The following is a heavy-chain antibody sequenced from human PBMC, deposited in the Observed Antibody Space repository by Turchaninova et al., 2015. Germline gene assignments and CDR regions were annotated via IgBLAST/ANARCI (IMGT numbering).Heavy chain of an antibody. Sequence: VKLVASGGGVVGLGRSLRLSCAGSGFTFSSFGMQWGRQAPGKGLEWGAVISHDGKVGLYADSVKGRFTSSRDNSKNTMYLQMNSLRTEDTAVYYCAREAKHANWFYDLWGRGTLVTVSS. D-gene: IGHD1-26*01. CDR2: ISHDGKVG. CDR1: GFTFSSFG. V-gene: IGHV3-30*03. J-gene: IGHJ2*01. CDR3: AREAKHANWFYDL.